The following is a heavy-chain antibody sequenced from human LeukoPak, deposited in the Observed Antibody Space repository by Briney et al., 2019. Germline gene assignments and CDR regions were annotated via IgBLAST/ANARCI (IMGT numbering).Heavy chain of an antibody. CDR2: ISGSGGST. D-gene: IGHD2-15*01. V-gene: IGHV3-23*01. Sequence: GGSLRLSCAASGFTFSSYAMSWVRQAPGKGLEWVSAISGSGGSTYYADSVKGRFTISRDNSKNTLYLQMNSLRAEDTAVYYCAKDRTPTTTRIYYFDYWGQGTLVTVSS. CDR3: AKDRTPTTTRIYYFDY. CDR1: GFTFSSYA. J-gene: IGHJ4*02.